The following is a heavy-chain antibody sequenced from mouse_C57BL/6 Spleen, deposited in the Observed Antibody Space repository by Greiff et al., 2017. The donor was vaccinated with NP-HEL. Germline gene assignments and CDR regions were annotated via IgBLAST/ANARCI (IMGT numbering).Heavy chain of an antibody. CDR1: GFNIKDDY. CDR2: IDPENGDT. V-gene: IGHV14-4*01. Sequence: DVQLQESGAELVRPGASVKLSCTASGFNIKDDYMHWVKQRPEQGLEWIGWIDPENGDTEYASKFQGKATITADTSSNTAYLQLSSLTSEDTAVYYCTRYYGSSYDYYFDYWGQGTTLTVSS. J-gene: IGHJ2*01. D-gene: IGHD1-1*01. CDR3: TRYYGSSYDYYFDY.